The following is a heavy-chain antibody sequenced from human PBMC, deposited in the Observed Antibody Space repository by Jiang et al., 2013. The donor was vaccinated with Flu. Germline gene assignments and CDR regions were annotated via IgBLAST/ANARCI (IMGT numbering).Heavy chain of an antibody. CDR3: ARTPPDKPYYDILTGYHGAFDI. D-gene: IGHD3-9*01. Sequence: LKSRVTISVDTSKNQFSLKLSSVTAADTAVYYCARTPPDKPYYDILTGYHGAFDIWGQGTMVTVSS. J-gene: IGHJ3*02. V-gene: IGHV4-31*02.